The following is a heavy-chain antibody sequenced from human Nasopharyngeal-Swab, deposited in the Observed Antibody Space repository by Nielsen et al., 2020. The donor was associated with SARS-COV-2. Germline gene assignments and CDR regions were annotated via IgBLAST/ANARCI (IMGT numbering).Heavy chain of an antibody. Sequence: WSRQCPGKGLEWIGYIYHSGSTYYNPSLKSRVTISVDRSKNQFSLKLSSVTAADTAVYYCARVSEQQLAPPHFDYWGQGTLVTVSS. V-gene: IGHV4-30-2*06. CDR2: IYHSGST. J-gene: IGHJ4*02. D-gene: IGHD6-13*01. CDR3: ARVSEQQLAPPHFDY.